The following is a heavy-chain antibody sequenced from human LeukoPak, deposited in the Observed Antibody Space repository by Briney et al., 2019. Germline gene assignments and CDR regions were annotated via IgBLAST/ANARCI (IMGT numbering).Heavy chain of an antibody. J-gene: IGHJ4*02. CDR1: GYTFTSYG. D-gene: IGHD2-2*01. CDR3: ARDSFTCSSTSCYQGDY. Sequence: ASVKVSCKASGYTFTSYGISWVRQAPGQGLDWMGWISAYNGNTNYAQKLQGRVTMSTDTSTSTAYMELRSLRSDDTAVYYCARDSFTCSSTSCYQGDYWGQGTLVTVSS. V-gene: IGHV1-18*01. CDR2: ISAYNGNT.